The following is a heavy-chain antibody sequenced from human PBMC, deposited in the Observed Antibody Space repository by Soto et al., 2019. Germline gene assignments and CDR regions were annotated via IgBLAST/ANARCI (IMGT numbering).Heavy chain of an antibody. CDR3: AKGALGIAAAGEYFQH. J-gene: IGHJ1*01. Sequence: GGSLRLSCAASGFTFSSYAMSWVRQAPGKGLEWVSAISGSGGSTYYADSVKGRFTISRDNSKNTLYLQMNSLRAEDTAVYYCAKGALGIAAAGEYFQHWGQGTLVTVSS. CDR2: ISGSGGST. CDR1: GFTFSSYA. D-gene: IGHD6-13*01. V-gene: IGHV3-23*01.